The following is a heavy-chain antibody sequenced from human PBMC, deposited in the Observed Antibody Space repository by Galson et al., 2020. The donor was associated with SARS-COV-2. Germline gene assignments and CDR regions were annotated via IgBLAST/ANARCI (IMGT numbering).Heavy chain of an antibody. V-gene: IGHV1-46*01. CDR3: ARELCDTSSSVFDY. J-gene: IGHJ4*02. Sequence: ASVKVSCKASGYTFTSYYLHWVRQAPGTGLEWVGIINPRDDITAYAQKFQGRVTMTRDTSTSTVYMELSSLRPEDTAVYDCARELCDTSSSVFDYWGRGTLVTVSS. CDR1: GYTFTSYY. D-gene: IGHD5-18*01. CDR2: INPRDDIT.